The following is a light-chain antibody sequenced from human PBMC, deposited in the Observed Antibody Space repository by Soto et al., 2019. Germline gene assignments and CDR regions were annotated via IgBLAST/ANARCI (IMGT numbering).Light chain of an antibody. V-gene: IGLV4-69*01. Sequence: QSVLTQSPSASASLGASVKLTCTLSSGHSNYAIAWHQQQPEKGPRYLMKLNSDGSHSKGDGIPDRFSGSSSGAERYLTISSLQSEDEADYYCQTWGTGTPWVFGGGTQGTVL. CDR1: SGHSNYA. CDR2: LNSDGSH. CDR3: QTWGTGTPWV. J-gene: IGLJ3*02.